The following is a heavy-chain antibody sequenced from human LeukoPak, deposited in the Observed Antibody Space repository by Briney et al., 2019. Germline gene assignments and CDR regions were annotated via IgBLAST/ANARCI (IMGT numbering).Heavy chain of an antibody. V-gene: IGHV3-7*04. J-gene: IGHJ4*02. CDR1: GFTFSSYW. CDR2: IKQDGSEK. Sequence: PGGSLRLSCAASGFTFSSYWMSWVRQAPGKGLEWVANIKQDGSEKYYVDSVKGRFTISRDNAKKSLYLQMTSLRGEDTAVYYCARGAYMFDYWGQGTLVTDSS. D-gene: IGHD3-16*01. CDR3: ARGAYMFDY.